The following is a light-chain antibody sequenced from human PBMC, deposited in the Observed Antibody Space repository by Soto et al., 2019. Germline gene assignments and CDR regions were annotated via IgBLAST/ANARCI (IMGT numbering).Light chain of an antibody. J-gene: IGKJ1*01. CDR1: QSISSW. CDR3: HQYVSWT. Sequence: DIHITHSPSTLSASVGDRVTITCRASQSISSWLAWYQQKPGKAPKLLIYDASSLESGVPSRFSGSGSGTEFTLTISSLQPDDFAVYYCHQYVSWTFGQGTKVDI. V-gene: IGKV1-5*01. CDR2: DAS.